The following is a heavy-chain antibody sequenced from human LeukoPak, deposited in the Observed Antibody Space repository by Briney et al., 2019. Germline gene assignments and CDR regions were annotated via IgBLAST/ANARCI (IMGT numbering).Heavy chain of an antibody. V-gene: IGHV3-21*01. D-gene: IGHD6-19*01. CDR1: GFTFSNYS. CDR2: ITRDSIYT. CDR3: ARGTTGYSSGWLIDY. Sequence: PGGSLRLSCAASGFTFSNYSMNWVRQTPGKGLEWVSSITRDSIYTFYADSVKGRFTISRDNAKNSLYLQMNSLRAEDTAVYYCARGTTGYSSGWLIDYWGQGTLVTVSS. J-gene: IGHJ4*02.